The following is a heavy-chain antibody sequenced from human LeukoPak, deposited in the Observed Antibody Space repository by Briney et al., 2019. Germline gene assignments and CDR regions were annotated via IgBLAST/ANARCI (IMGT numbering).Heavy chain of an antibody. CDR1: GFTFSSYT. CDR3: ARPFSSGWFLMSQFDY. D-gene: IGHD6-19*01. Sequence: PGGSLRLSCAASGFTFSSYTMNWVRQAPGKGLEWVSSISSSSSYIYYADSVKGRFTISRDNAKNSLYLQMNSLRAEDTAVYYCARPFSSGWFLMSQFDYWGQGTLVTVSS. V-gene: IGHV3-21*04. CDR2: ISSSSSYI. J-gene: IGHJ4*02.